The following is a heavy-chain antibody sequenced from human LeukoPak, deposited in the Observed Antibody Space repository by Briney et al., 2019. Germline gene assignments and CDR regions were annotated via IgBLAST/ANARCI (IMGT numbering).Heavy chain of an antibody. CDR1: RFTFSNAW. D-gene: IGHD4-17*01. CDR2: IKSKTDGGTI. V-gene: IGHV3-15*01. J-gene: IGHJ4*02. Sequence: GGSLRLSCAASRFTFSNAWMSWVRQAPGKGLEWVGRIKSKTDGGTIDYAAPVKGRCTISRDDSKNTLYLQMNSLKSEDTAVYYCTTDRMYGDLYFDYWGQGTLVTVSS. CDR3: TTDRMYGDLYFDY.